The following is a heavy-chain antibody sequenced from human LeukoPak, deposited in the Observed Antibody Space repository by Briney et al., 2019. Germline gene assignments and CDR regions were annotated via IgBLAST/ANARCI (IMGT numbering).Heavy chain of an antibody. V-gene: IGHV3-23*01. CDR2: ISGSGGST. D-gene: IGHD5-12*01. Sequence: SGGSLRLSCAASGFTFSSYAMSWVRQAPGKGLEWVSAISGSGGSTYYADSVKGRFTISRDNSKNTLYLQMNSLRAEDTAVYYCAKTARDGYNLYYFDYWGQGTLVTVSS. CDR3: AKTARDGYNLYYFDY. CDR1: GFTFSSYA. J-gene: IGHJ4*02.